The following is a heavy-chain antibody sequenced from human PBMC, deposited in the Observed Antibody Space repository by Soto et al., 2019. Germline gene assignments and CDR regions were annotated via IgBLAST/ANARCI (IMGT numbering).Heavy chain of an antibody. J-gene: IGHJ3*02. CDR1: GGTFSSYA. Sequence: GASVKVSCKASGGTFSSYAISWVRQAPGQGLEWMGGIIPIFGTANYAQKFQGRVTITADKSTSTAYMELSSLRSEDTAVYYCAKPNLWLGELSHHDAFDIWGQGTMVTVSS. CDR3: AKPNLWLGELSHHDAFDI. D-gene: IGHD3-10*01. V-gene: IGHV1-69*06. CDR2: IIPIFGTA.